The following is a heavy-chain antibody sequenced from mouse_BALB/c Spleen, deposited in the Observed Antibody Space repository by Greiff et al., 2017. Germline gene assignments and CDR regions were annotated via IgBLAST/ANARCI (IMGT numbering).Heavy chain of an antibody. D-gene: IGHD2-13*01. CDR3: ARVVCVDSYSAMDY. CDR1: GFTFSSFG. J-gene: IGHJ4*01. CDR2: ISSGSSTI. V-gene: IGHV5-17*02. Sequence: EVQLVESGGGLVQPGGSRKLSCAASGFTFSSFGMHWVRQAPEKGLEWVAYISSGSSTIYYADTVKGRFTISRDNPKNTLFLQMTSLRSEDTAMYYSARVVCVDSYSAMDYWGQGTSVTVSS.